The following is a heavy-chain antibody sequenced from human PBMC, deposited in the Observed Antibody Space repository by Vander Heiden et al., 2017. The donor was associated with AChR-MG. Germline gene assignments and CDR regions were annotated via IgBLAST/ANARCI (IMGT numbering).Heavy chain of an antibody. D-gene: IGHD6-19*01. CDR1: EFTFRGYD. CDR2: IQYDGSNK. V-gene: IGHV3-30*02. J-gene: IGHJ5*02. Sequence: QVQVVESGGGVVQPGGSLRLSCAASEFTFRGYDMHWVRQAPGKGLEWVAFIQYDGSNKYYADSVKGRFTISRDNSKNTLYLQMNSLRSEDTAVYYCVKGAHSSGWPNWFDPWGQGTLVTVSP. CDR3: VKGAHSSGWPNWFDP.